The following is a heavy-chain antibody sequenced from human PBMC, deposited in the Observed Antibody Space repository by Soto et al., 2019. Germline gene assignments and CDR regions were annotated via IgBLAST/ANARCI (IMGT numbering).Heavy chain of an antibody. CDR3: ARGQSGGRRYSKHAYYSYGMDV. V-gene: IGHV3-66*01. J-gene: IGHJ6*02. CDR1: GFTVSSNY. Sequence: EVQLVESGGGLVQPGGSLRLSCAASGFTVSSNYMSWVRQAPGKGLEWVSVIYSGGSTYYADSVKGRFTISRDNSKYPLYLQMNSLRAEETDGYYCARGQSGGRRYSKHAYYSYGMDVWGQGTTVTVSS. D-gene: IGHD4-4*01. CDR2: IYSGGST.